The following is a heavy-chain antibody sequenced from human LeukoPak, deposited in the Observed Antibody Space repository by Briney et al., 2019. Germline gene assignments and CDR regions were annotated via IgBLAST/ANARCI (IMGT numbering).Heavy chain of an antibody. V-gene: IGHV3-23*01. CDR1: GFTFSSYA. CDR2: ISGSGGST. D-gene: IGHD3-22*01. J-gene: IGHJ4*02. CDR3: AKRSAGLTDSSGYYDY. Sequence: LPGGSLRLSCAASGFTFSSYAMSWVRQAPGRGLEWVSGISGSGGSTYYADSVKGRFTTSRDNSKNTLYVQMNSLRAEDTAVYYCAKRSAGLTDSSGYYDYWGQGTLVTVSS.